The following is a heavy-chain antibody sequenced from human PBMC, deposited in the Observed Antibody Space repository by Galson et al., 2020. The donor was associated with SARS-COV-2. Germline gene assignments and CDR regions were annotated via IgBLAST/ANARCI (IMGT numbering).Heavy chain of an antibody. Sequence: GGSLRLSCAASGFTFSSYSMNWVRQAPGKGLEWVSSISSSSSYIYYADSVKGRFTISRDNAKNSLYLQMNSLRAEDTAVYYCARDSTPGGGGMDVWGQGTTVTVSS. D-gene: IGHD3-16*01. CDR1: GFTFSSYS. J-gene: IGHJ6*02. CDR3: ARDSTPGGGGMDV. V-gene: IGHV3-21*01. CDR2: ISSSSSYI.